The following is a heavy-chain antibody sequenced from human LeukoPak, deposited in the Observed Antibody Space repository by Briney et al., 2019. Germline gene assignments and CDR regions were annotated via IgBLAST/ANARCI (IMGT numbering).Heavy chain of an antibody. J-gene: IGHJ4*02. D-gene: IGHD5-12*01. CDR2: ISAYNGNT. CDR1: GYTFTSYG. CDR3: ARGQGYSGYEGATGFDY. V-gene: IGHV1-18*01. Sequence: ASVKVSCKASGYTFTSYGISWVRQAPGQGLEWMGWISAYNGNTNYAQKLQGRVTMTTDTSTSTAYMELRSLRSEDTAVYYCARGQGYSGYEGATGFDYWGQGTLVTVSS.